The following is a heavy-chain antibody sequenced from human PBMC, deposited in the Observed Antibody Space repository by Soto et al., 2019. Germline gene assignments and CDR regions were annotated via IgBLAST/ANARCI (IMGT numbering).Heavy chain of an antibody. V-gene: IGHV4-4*02. J-gene: IGHJ4*02. CDR1: GESIRSSYW. Sequence: SETLSPTCAVSGESIRSSYWWSWVRQPPGKGLEWIGEIHHSGSTNYNPSLKSRVTISVDKSKNQFSLKLSSVTAADTAVYYCARKGGGYSDGLDYWGQGTLVTVSS. CDR2: IHHSGST. CDR3: ARKGGGYSDGLDY. D-gene: IGHD5-18*01.